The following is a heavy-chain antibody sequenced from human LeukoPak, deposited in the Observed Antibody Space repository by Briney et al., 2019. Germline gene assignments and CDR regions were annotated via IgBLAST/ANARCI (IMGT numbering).Heavy chain of an antibody. Sequence: GGSLRLSCAASGFTFSSYSMNWVRQAPGKGLEWVSVIYSGGSTYYADSVKGRFTISRDNSKNTIFLQMNSLRADDTAVYYCARDREGSSSWDYWGQGTLVTVSS. V-gene: IGHV3-53*01. CDR3: ARDREGSSSWDY. CDR2: IYSGGST. D-gene: IGHD6-13*01. J-gene: IGHJ4*02. CDR1: GFTFSSYS.